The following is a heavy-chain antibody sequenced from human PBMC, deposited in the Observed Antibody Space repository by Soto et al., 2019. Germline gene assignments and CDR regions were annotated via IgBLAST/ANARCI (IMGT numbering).Heavy chain of an antibody. CDR1: GGTFSSYA. CDR2: IIPIFGTA. V-gene: IGHV1-69*13. Sequence: SVKVSCKXSGGTFSSYAISWVRQAPGQGLEWMGGIIPIFGTANYAQKFQGRVTITADESTSTAYMELSSLRSEDTAVYYCPRATLIAARPIGEAFDIWGQGTMVTVSS. J-gene: IGHJ3*02. D-gene: IGHD6-6*01. CDR3: PRATLIAARPIGEAFDI.